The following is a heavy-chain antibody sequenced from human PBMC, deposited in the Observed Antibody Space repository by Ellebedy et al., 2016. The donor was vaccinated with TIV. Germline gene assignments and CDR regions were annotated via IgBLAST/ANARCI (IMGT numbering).Heavy chain of an antibody. V-gene: IGHV3-53*01. Sequence: GESLKISCAASGFTVSSNYMSWVRQAPGKGLEWVSIIYSGGFTYYADSVEGRFTISRDNSKNTLYLQINSLRAEDTAVYFCARDRGDTVTGAFDIWGQGTMVTASS. CDR1: GFTVSSNY. CDR2: IYSGGFT. D-gene: IGHD4-17*01. J-gene: IGHJ3*02. CDR3: ARDRGDTVTGAFDI.